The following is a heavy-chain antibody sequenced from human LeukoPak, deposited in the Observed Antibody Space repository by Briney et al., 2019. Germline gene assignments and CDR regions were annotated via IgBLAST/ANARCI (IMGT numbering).Heavy chain of an antibody. J-gene: IGHJ4*02. CDR1: GFTFSSYA. Sequence: GGSLRLSCAASGFTFSSYAMSWVRQAPGKGMEWVSAISGSGGSTYYADSVKGRFTISRDNSKNTLYLQMNSLRAEDTAVYYCAKGPGDYVWGSYRPPIYFDYWGQGTLVTVSS. D-gene: IGHD3-16*02. CDR2: ISGSGGST. CDR3: AKGPGDYVWGSYRPPIYFDY. V-gene: IGHV3-23*01.